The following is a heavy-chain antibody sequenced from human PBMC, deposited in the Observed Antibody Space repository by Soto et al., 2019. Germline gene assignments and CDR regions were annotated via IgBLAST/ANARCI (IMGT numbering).Heavy chain of an antibody. CDR3: ARGWFGELYFDY. D-gene: IGHD3-10*01. Sequence: SETLSLTCTVSGGSISPYYWGWIRQPPGKGLEWVGYIYYSGSTNYKSSLGSRVTMSIDTPNKQFSLRLKSVTAADTAVYYCARGWFGELYFDYWGQGTLVTVSS. J-gene: IGHJ4*02. CDR1: GGSISPYY. CDR2: IYYSGST. V-gene: IGHV4-59*12.